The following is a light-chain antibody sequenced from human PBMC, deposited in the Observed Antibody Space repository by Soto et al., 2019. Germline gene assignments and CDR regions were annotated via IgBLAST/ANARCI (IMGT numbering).Light chain of an antibody. CDR2: GAS. J-gene: IGKJ4*01. V-gene: IGKV3-15*01. Sequence: EIVMTQSPATLSVSPGERATLSCRASQSVSNDLAWYQQKPAQAPRLLIYGASTRATGIPARFSGSGSGTEFTLSISSLQSEDFAVYYCQQYNNWHLTFGGGSKVEVK. CDR3: QQYNNWHLT. CDR1: QSVSND.